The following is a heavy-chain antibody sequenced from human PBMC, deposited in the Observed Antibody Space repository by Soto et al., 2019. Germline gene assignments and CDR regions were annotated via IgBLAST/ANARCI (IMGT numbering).Heavy chain of an antibody. CDR3: AKDRYVSGIDIGAFDI. D-gene: IGHD3-10*01. V-gene: IGHV3-30*18. J-gene: IGHJ3*02. Sequence: QVQLVESGGGVVQPGRSLRLSCAASGFTFSSYGMHWVRQAPGKGLEWVAVISYDGSNKYYADSVKGRFTISRDNSKNTLYLQMNSQSAEDTAVYYCAKDRYVSGIDIGAFDIWGQGTMVTVSS. CDR2: ISYDGSNK. CDR1: GFTFSSYG.